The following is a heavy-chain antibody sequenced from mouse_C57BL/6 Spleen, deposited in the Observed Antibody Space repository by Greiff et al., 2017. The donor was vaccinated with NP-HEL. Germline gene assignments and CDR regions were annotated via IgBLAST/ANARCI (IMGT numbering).Heavy chain of an antibody. J-gene: IGHJ2*01. D-gene: IGHD3-3*01. CDR2: IDPSDSYT. CDR1: GYTFTSYW. CDR3: ARGGTHYFDY. V-gene: IGHV1-69*01. Sequence: QVQLQQPGAELVMPGASVKLSRKASGYTFTSYWMHWVKQRPGQGLEWIGEIDPSDSYTNYNQKFKGKSTLTVDKSSSTAYMQLSSLTSEDSAVYYCARGGTHYFDYWGQGTTLTVSS.